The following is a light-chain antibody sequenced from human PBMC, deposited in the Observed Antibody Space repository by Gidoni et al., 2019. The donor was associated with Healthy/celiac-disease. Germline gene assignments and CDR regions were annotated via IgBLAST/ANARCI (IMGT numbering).Light chain of an antibody. CDR3: QQYNNLPPYT. Sequence: EIVMTQSPATLSVSPGERDTLSCRASQSVSGNLAWYQQKPGQAPRLRIYGASTRATGIPARFSGSGSGTEFTLTISSLQSEDFAVYYCQQYNNLPPYTSGQGTKLEI. CDR1: QSVSGN. J-gene: IGKJ2*01. CDR2: GAS. V-gene: IGKV3-15*01.